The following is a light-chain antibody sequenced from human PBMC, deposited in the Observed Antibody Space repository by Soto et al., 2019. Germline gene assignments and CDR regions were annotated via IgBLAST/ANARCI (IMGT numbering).Light chain of an antibody. CDR1: QSISEW. V-gene: IGKV1-5*03. CDR3: QQNTDYLLS. CDR2: KAS. Sequence: DIQMTQSPSTLSAFVGDRVTITCRASQSISEWLAWYQQKPGKAPKLLIYKASSLESGVPSRFSGSGSGTEFTLTISSLQPDDFATYYCQQNTDYLLSFGPGTKVDLK. J-gene: IGKJ3*01.